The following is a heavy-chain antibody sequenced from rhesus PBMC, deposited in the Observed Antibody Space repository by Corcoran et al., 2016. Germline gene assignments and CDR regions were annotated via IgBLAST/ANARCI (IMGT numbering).Heavy chain of an antibody. CDR1: GYSISSAYG. CDR2: IFGGTGST. Sequence: QVHLQESGPGLVKPSETLSLTCAVSGYSISSAYGWDWFRPPPGKGLEWIGQIFGGTGSTYYNPSLKSRVTVSKDTSKNQFSLKLRSVTAADTAVYYCARAVYWYFDLWGPGSPITISS. CDR3: ARAVYWYFDL. J-gene: IGHJ2*01. V-gene: IGHV4-127*01.